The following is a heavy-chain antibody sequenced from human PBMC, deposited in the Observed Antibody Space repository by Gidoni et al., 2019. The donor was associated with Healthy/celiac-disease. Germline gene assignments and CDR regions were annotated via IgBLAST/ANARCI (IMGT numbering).Heavy chain of an antibody. J-gene: IGHJ3*02. CDR3: AREDYYDSSGLLGAFDI. Sequence: QVQLVESGGGVVQPGRSLRPSCAAAGFTFSSDAMHWVRQAPGKGLEWVAVISYDGSNKYYADSVKGRFTISRDNSKNTLYLQMNSLRAEDTAVYYCAREDYYDSSGLLGAFDIWGQGTMVTVSS. V-gene: IGHV3-30-3*01. D-gene: IGHD3-22*01. CDR2: ISYDGSNK. CDR1: GFTFSSDA.